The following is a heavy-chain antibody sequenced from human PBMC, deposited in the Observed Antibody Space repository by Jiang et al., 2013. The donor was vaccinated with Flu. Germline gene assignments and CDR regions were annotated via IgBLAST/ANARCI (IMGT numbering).Heavy chain of an antibody. J-gene: IGHJ4*02. CDR1: EYDFSNHW. Sequence: KXPGESLRIGLVRGPEYDFSNHWIGWVRQVPGKGLEWMGVIYPDDSDTRYSPSFRGQVTISADKSISTAYLQWSSLKASDTAMYYCARREYSYGFFDYWGQGTLVTVSS. CDR2: IYPDDSDT. CDR3: ARREYSYGFFDY. V-gene: IGHV5-51*01. D-gene: IGHD5-18*01.